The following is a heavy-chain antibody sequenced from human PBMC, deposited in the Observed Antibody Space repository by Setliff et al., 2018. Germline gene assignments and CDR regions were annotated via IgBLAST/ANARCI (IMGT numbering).Heavy chain of an antibody. Sequence: SETLSLTCTVSGGSISSNYWSWIRQPPGKGLEWIADIYYTGSTNYNPSLKSRVTISVDTSKNQFSLRLMPVTATDTAVYYCARQYQSSAWYGDAFDVWGQGTVVTVSS. D-gene: IGHD6-19*01. V-gene: IGHV4-59*08. CDR1: GGSISSNY. CDR2: IYYTGST. J-gene: IGHJ3*01. CDR3: ARQYQSSAWYGDAFDV.